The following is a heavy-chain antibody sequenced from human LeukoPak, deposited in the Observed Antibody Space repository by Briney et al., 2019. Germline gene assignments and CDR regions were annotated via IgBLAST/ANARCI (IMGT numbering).Heavy chain of an antibody. D-gene: IGHD3-10*01. CDR3: ARVTGVRGVMYAEYFQH. CDR1: GFTFSGYT. CDR2: MSYDGSNK. Sequence: GGSLRLSCAASGFTFSGYTMYWVRQAPGKGLEWVAVMSYDGSNKYYADSVRGRFTLSSDGSKNTLYLEMNSLRAEDTAVYYCARVTGVRGVMYAEYFQHWGQGTLVTVSS. J-gene: IGHJ1*01. V-gene: IGHV3-30-3*01.